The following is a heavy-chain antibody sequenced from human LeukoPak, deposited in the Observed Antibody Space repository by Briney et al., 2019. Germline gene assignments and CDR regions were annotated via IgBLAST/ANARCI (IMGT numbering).Heavy chain of an antibody. D-gene: IGHD2-15*01. J-gene: IGHJ4*02. CDR1: GGSFSGYY. CDR3: ARGYCSGATCYSFEY. CDR2: INHSGST. V-gene: IGHV4-34*01. Sequence: SETLSLTCAVYGGSFSGYYWSWIRQPPGKGLEWIGEINHSGSTNYNPSLKSRVTISVDTSKNQFSLKLSSVTAADTAVYYCARGYCSGATCYSFEYWGQGTLVTVSS.